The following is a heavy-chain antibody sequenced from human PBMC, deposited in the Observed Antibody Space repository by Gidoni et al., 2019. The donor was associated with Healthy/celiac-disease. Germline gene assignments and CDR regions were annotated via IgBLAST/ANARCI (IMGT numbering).Heavy chain of an antibody. CDR1: GFTFRSYG. CDR2: IKQDGSEK. CDR3: ARVEGDFWSGSSGWFDP. D-gene: IGHD3-3*01. J-gene: IGHJ5*02. V-gene: IGHV3-7*01. Sequence: EVQLVESGGGLVQPGGSLRLSCAASGFTFRSYGMSWVRQAPGKGLEWVANIKQDGSEKYYVDSVKGRFTISRDNAKNSLYLQMNSLRAEDTAVYYCARVEGDFWSGSSGWFDPWGQGTLVTVSS.